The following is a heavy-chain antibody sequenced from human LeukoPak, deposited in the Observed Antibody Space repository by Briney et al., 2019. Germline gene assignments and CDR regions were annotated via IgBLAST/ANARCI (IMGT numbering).Heavy chain of an antibody. Sequence: QPGGFLRLSCAASGFTFSSYAMSWVRQAPGKGLEWVSAISGSGGSTYYADSVKGRFTISRDNSKNTLYLQMNSLRAEDTAVYYCAKDYSSKLDRRAPVVAADYWGQGTLVTVSS. D-gene: IGHD2-15*01. CDR1: GFTFSSYA. V-gene: IGHV3-23*01. J-gene: IGHJ4*02. CDR3: AKDYSSKLDRRAPVVAADY. CDR2: ISGSGGST.